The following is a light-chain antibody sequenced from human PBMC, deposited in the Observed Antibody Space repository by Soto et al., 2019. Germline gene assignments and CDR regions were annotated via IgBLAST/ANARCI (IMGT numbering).Light chain of an antibody. CDR3: QQYGSSPRT. CDR2: GAS. J-gene: IGKJ1*01. V-gene: IGKV3-20*01. CDR1: QTVTSNY. Sequence: EIVLTQSPGTLSLSPGERATLSCRASQTVTSNYLAWYQQKPGQAPRLLIYGASGRATGIPDRFSGSGSGTDFTLTISREEPEDFAVYYCQQYGSSPRTFGHGTKVDIK.